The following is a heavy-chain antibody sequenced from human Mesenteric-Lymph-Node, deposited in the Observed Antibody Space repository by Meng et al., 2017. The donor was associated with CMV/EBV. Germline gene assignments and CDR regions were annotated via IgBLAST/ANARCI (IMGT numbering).Heavy chain of an antibody. J-gene: IGHJ4*02. V-gene: IGHV4-61*08. CDR1: GGSVSSGGYY. CDR2: MYYSGST. D-gene: IGHD2-15*01. Sequence: GSLRLSCNVSGGSVSSGGYYWSWIRQPPGKGLEWIGYMYYSGSTKYNPSLKSRVIISVDTSKNQFSLKLSSVTAADTAVYYCAGFRGGKPFDYWGQGTLFPVSS. CDR3: AGFRGGKPFDY.